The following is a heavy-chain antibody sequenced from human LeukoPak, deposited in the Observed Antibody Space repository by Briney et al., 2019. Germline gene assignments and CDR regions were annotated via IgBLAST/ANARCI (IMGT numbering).Heavy chain of an antibody. CDR1: GFTFSSYG. V-gene: IGHV3-33*01. J-gene: IGHJ4*02. CDR3: TRESGSSRFFDF. CDR2: IWYDGSNK. D-gene: IGHD6-6*01. Sequence: PGRSLRLSCAASGFTFSSYGMHWVRQAPGKGLEWVAVIWYDGSNKYYADSVKGRFTISRDNSKNTLYLQMNSLRAEDTAVYYCTRESGSSRFFDFWGQGTPVTVSS.